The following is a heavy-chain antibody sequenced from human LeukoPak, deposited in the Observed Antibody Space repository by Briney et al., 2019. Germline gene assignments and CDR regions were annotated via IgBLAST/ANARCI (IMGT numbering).Heavy chain of an antibody. D-gene: IGHD3-10*02. CDR1: GFTFSNYG. CDR3: AELGITMIGGV. Sequence: GGSLRLSCAASGFTFSNYGMHWVRQAPGKGLEWVAVISYDGSNKYYADSVKGRFTISRDNAKNSLYLQMNSLRAEDTAVYYCAELGITMIGGVWGKGTTVTISS. CDR2: ISYDGSNK. J-gene: IGHJ6*04. V-gene: IGHV3-30*18.